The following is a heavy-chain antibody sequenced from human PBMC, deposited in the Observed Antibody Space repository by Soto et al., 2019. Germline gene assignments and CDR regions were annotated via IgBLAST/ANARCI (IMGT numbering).Heavy chain of an antibody. V-gene: IGHV3-23*01. CDR3: AGRDLAAAGTI. J-gene: IGHJ4*02. D-gene: IGHD6-13*01. Sequence: EVHLLESGGGLVQPGGSLRLSCAASGFTFSSYGMSWVRQAPGKGLEWVSAISGSGGSTYYADSVKGRFTVSRDNSKNTLYLQMNSLRAEDTAVYYCAGRDLAAAGTIWGQGTLVTVSS. CDR2: ISGSGGST. CDR1: GFTFSSYG.